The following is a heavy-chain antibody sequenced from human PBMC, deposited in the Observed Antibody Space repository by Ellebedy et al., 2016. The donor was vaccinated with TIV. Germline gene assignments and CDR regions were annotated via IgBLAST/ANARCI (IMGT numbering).Heavy chain of an antibody. Sequence: ESLKISXAVSGFTVSSNYMSWVRQAPGKGLEWVSIIYSGGSTNYADSVKGRFTISRDNSKNTLYLQMNSLRGEDTAVYYCAGAVFYWGQGTLVTVSS. CDR2: IYSGGST. CDR1: GFTVSSNY. J-gene: IGHJ4*02. V-gene: IGHV3-53*01. CDR3: AGAVFY. D-gene: IGHD2-8*01.